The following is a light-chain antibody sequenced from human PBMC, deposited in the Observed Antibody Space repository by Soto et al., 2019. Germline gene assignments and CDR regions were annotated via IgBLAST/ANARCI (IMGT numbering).Light chain of an antibody. CDR3: PSYDSSLSTCV. V-gene: IGLV1-40*01. J-gene: IGLJ3*02. CDR1: SSNIGAGYD. Sequence: QSVLTQPPSVSGAPGQKVTISCTGSSSNIGAGYDVPWYQQLPGTAPKLLIYGNTNRPSGVPDRFSGSKSGTSAFLAITGLQEEDGADYYCPSYDSSLSTCVFGGGTKLTVL. CDR2: GNT.